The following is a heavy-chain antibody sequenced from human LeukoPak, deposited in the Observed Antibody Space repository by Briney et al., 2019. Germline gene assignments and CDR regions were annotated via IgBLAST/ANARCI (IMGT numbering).Heavy chain of an antibody. V-gene: IGHV1-69*05. CDR3: ARDGGNANFDY. CDR1: GGTFSSYA. CDR2: IIPISGTA. J-gene: IGHJ4*02. D-gene: IGHD4-23*01. Sequence: GASVKVSCKASGGTFSSYAISWVRQAPGQGLEWMGGIIPISGTANYAQKFQGRVTITTDESTSTAYMELSSLRSEDTAVYYCARDGGNANFDYWGQGTLVTVSS.